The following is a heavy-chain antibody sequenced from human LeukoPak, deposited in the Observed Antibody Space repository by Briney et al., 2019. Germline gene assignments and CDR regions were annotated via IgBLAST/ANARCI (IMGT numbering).Heavy chain of an antibody. CDR1: GFTFSNYD. CDR3: ARLQVFDYFSWYHTSYTYMDV. CDR2: IKGDPDRGTS. D-gene: IGHD5-12*01. V-gene: IGHV3-49*04. Sequence: QPGRSLRLSCEASGFTFSNYDVSWVRQAPGKGLEWVASIKGDPDRGTSEYDASVEGRFSVSRDDSKSVAYLQMNALKTEDTAVYFCARLQVFDYFSWYHTSYTYMDVWGKGTAVTVSP. J-gene: IGHJ6*04.